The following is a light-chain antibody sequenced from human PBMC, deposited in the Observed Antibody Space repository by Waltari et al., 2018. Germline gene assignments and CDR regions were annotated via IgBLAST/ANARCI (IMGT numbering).Light chain of an antibody. J-gene: IGLJ2*01. Sequence: QSPLSQPASVSASPGQSITVSCTGTNNDIGTYNLISWYQHYPGKAPKLIIYAATKRPSGISDRFSGSKSGNTASLTISRLQVEDEGDYYCLSYAGRTAVGFGGGTKLTVL. CDR1: NNDIGTYNL. CDR2: AAT. V-gene: IGLV2-23*01. CDR3: LSYAGRTAVG.